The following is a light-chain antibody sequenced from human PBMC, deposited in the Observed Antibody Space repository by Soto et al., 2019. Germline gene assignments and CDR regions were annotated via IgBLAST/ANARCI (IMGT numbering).Light chain of an antibody. CDR2: SND. V-gene: IGLV1-44*01. CDR1: SSDVGSNT. Sequence: QSVLTQPPSASATPGQRVTISCSGRSSDVGSNTVNWYQQFPGAAPKLLIYSNDQRPSGVPDRFSASKSGTSASLAISGLQSDDEADYYCATWDDSLFGHVFGSGTKVTAL. CDR3: ATWDDSLFGHV. J-gene: IGLJ1*01.